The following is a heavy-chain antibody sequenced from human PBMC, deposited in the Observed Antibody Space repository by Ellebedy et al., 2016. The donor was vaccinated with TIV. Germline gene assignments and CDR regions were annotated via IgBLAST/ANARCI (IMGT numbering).Heavy chain of an antibody. CDR1: GGSFSGYY. CDR2: INHSRST. CDR3: ARSPLQQLSPDY. V-gene: IGHV4-34*01. Sequence: SETLSLXCAVYGGSFSGYYWSWIRQPPGKGLEWIGEINHSRSTNYNPSLKSRVTISVDTSKNQFSLKLSSVTAADTAVYYCARSPLQQLSPDYWGQGTLVTVSS. D-gene: IGHD6-13*01. J-gene: IGHJ4*02.